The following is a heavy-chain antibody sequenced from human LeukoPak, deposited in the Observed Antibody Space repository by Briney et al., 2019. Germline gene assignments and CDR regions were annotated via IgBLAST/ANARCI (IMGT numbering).Heavy chain of an antibody. D-gene: IGHD6-19*01. J-gene: IGHJ4*02. CDR1: GGSISSSSYY. Sequence: PSETLSLTCTVSGGSISSSSYYWGWIRQPPGKGLEWIGSIYYSGSTYYNPSLKSRVTISVNTSKNQFSLKLSSVTAADTAVYYCARHESSGWYYIFDYWGQGTLVTVSS. V-gene: IGHV4-39*01. CDR2: IYYSGST. CDR3: ARHESSGWYYIFDY.